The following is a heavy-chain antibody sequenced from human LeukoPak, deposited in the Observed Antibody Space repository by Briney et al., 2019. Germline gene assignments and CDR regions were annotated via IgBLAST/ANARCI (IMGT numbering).Heavy chain of an antibody. D-gene: IGHD6-19*01. CDR1: GFTFSSYG. Sequence: PGGSLRLSCAASGFTFSSYGMHWVRQAPGKGLEWVSGISWNSGSIGYADSVKGRFTISRDNAKNSLYLQMNSLRAEDTALYYCAKDSSGWSGWFDPWGQGTLVTVSS. CDR2: ISWNSGSI. CDR3: AKDSSGWSGWFDP. J-gene: IGHJ5*02. V-gene: IGHV3-9*01.